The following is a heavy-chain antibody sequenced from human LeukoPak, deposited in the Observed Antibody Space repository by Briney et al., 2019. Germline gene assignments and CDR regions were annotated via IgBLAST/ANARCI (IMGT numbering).Heavy chain of an antibody. CDR1: GFTFSSYA. D-gene: IGHD2-2*01. V-gene: IGHV3-23*01. CDR2: ISGSGGST. J-gene: IGHJ4*02. Sequence: GGSLRLSCAASGFTFSSYAMSWVRQAPGKGLEWVSAISGSGGSTYYADSVKGRFTISRDNSKNTLYLQMNSPRAEDTAVYYCARASLLGYCSSTSCYQFDYWGQGTLVTVSS. CDR3: ARASLLGYCSSTSCYQFDY.